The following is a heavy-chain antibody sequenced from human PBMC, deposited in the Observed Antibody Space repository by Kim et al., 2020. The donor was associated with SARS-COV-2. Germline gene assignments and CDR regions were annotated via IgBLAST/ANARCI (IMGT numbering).Heavy chain of an antibody. Sequence: ASVKVSCKASGHTFTSYYMHWVRQAPGQGLEWMGIINPSGGSTSYAQKFQGRVTMTRDTSTSTVYMELSSLRSEDTAVYYCARDEVVAINYYYYGMDVWGQGTTVTVSS. D-gene: IGHD5-12*01. CDR3: ARDEVVAINYYYYGMDV. J-gene: IGHJ6*02. V-gene: IGHV1-46*01. CDR2: INPSGGST. CDR1: GHTFTSYY.